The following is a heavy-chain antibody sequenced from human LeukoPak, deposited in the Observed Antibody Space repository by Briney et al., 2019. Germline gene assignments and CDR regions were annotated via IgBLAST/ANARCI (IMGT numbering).Heavy chain of an antibody. J-gene: IGHJ5*02. CDR3: ARSSFVLLWFGDPHRGGWFDP. D-gene: IGHD3-10*01. V-gene: IGHV1-46*01. Sequence: ASVKVSCKASGYTFTGYYMHWVRQAPGQGLEWIGIINPSGGSTSYAQKFQGRVTMTRDMSTSTVYMELSSLRSEDTAVYYCARSSFVLLWFGDPHRGGWFDPWGQGTLVTVSS. CDR1: GYTFTGYY. CDR2: INPSGGST.